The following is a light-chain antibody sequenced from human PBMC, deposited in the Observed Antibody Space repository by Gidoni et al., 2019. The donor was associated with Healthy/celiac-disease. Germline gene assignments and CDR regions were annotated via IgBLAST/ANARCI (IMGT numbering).Light chain of an antibody. J-gene: IGKJ1*01. CDR1: QSILHRSYNRNN. V-gene: IGKV4-1*01. CDR3: QQYYSLPLT. CDR2: WAS. Sequence: DIVMTQSPDSLAVSLGERATINCKSSQSILHRSYNRNNLTWYQQKPGQPPKLLIYWASTRESGAPDRFSGGGSGTDFTLTISSLQAEDVAVYYCQQYYSLPLTFGQGTKVEIK.